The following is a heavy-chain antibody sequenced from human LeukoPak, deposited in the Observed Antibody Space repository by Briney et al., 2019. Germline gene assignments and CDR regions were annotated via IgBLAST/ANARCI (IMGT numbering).Heavy chain of an antibody. V-gene: IGHV1-18*01. CDR3: ASIAVAGGQNWFDP. CDR2: ISGYNGNT. CDR1: GYTFTSYG. Sequence: GASVKVSCKASGYTFTSYGFTWVRQAPGQGLEWMGWISGYNGNTNYAQKLQGRVTITADESTSTAYMELSSLRSEDTAVYYCASIAVAGGQNWFDPWGQGTLVTVSS. J-gene: IGHJ5*02. D-gene: IGHD6-19*01.